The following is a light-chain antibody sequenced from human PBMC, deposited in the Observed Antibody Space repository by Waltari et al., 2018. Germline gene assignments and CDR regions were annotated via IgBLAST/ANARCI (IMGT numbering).Light chain of an antibody. CDR3: QKYDRLPAT. Sequence: ERGTRACRASQSVSRFLAWYQQKPGQAPRLLIYGASTRATGIPDRFSGSGSGTDFSLTISRLEPEDFAVYYCQKYDRLPATFGQGTKVEIK. CDR2: GAS. J-gene: IGKJ1*01. V-gene: IGKV3-20*01. CDR1: QSVSRF.